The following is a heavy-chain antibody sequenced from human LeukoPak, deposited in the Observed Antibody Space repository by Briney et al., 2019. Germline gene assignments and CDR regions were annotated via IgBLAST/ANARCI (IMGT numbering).Heavy chain of an antibody. V-gene: IGHV3-7*01. CDR3: ARDLTWNSSAPEGGP. J-gene: IGHJ4*02. Sequence: GGSLRLSCAASGFTFSNYWMNWVRRAPGKGLEWVANIKQDGSEKFYVDSVKGRFTISRDNAKNSLFLQMNSLRAEDTAVYYCARDLTWNSSAPEGGPWGQGTLVTVSS. CDR2: IKQDGSEK. CDR1: GFTFSNYW. D-gene: IGHD3-22*01.